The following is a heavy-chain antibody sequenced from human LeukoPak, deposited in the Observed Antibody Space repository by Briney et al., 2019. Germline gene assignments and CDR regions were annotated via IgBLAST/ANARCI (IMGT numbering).Heavy chain of an antibody. Sequence: PSETLSLTCTVSGGSNYWSWIRQAPGTGLEWIGYIYHSGSTYYNPSLKSRVTISVDRSKNQFSLKLSSVTAADTAVYYCARSSSWYGGWFDPWGQGTLVTVSS. CDR2: IYHSGST. CDR3: ARSSSWYGGWFDP. D-gene: IGHD6-13*01. CDR1: GGSNY. V-gene: IGHV4-59*12. J-gene: IGHJ5*02.